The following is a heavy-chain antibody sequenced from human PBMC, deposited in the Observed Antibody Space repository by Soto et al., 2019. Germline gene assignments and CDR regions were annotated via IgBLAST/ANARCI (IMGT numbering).Heavy chain of an antibody. J-gene: IGHJ4*02. CDR3: ARRGSGHTVDY. D-gene: IGHD3-10*01. CDR1: GASVSRIGCH. V-gene: IGHV4-39*01. Sequence: QVQLQESGPGLVKPSETLSLTCAVSGASVSRIGCHWGWIRQPPGPGLAWIGSIYDAGTTFYNPSLKSRVTISADTSKNHFYLRLTSVTAADTAVYYCARRGSGHTVDYWGQGTLVTVSS. CDR2: IYDAGTT.